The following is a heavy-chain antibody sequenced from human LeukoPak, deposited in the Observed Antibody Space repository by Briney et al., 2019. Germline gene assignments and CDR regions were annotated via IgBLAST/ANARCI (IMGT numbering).Heavy chain of an antibody. J-gene: IGHJ5*02. CDR2: IRHDGTDQ. Sequence: GGSLRLSCVGSGFTFSVHWVRQVPGKGLEWLTFIRHDGTDQHYADSVRGRFAISRDNSKNTVYLQMNSLRPEDTALYYCAKDGNWASVSWGQGTLVTVSS. D-gene: IGHD7-27*01. CDR3: AKDGNWASVS. CDR1: GFTFS. V-gene: IGHV3-30*02.